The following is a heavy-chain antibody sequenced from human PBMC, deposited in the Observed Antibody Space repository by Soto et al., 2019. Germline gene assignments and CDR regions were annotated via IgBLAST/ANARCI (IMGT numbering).Heavy chain of an antibody. CDR3: ASLQDIVVVPAALDAFDI. Sequence: SETLSLTCTVSGGSISSSSYYWGWIRQPPGKGLEWIGNVYYGGSTYYNPSLKSRVTISVDTSKSQFSLKLSSVTAADTAVYYCASLQDIVVVPAALDAFDIWGQGTMVTVSS. D-gene: IGHD2-2*01. CDR1: GGSISSSSYY. J-gene: IGHJ3*02. CDR2: VYYGGST. V-gene: IGHV4-39*07.